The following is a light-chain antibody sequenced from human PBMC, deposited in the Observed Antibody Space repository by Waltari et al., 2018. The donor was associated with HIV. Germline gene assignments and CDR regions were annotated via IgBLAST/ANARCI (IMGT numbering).Light chain of an antibody. CDR1: QSVDRNY. CDR3: QQYGSSPET. V-gene: IGKV3-20*01. CDR2: GAL. J-gene: IGKJ1*01. Sequence: EFVLTQSPGTLSLSPGEGATLSCRASQSVDRNYLAWYQQKPNQAPRLLIYGALSRATGIPDRFSGSGSGTDFTLSISRLEPEDLAVYYCQQYGSSPETFGQGTKVEIK.